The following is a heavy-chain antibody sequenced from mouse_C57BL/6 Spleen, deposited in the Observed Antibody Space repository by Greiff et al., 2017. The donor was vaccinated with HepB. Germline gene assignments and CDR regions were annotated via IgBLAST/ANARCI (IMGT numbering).Heavy chain of an antibody. CDR2: ISYDGSN. CDR3: ARYYGYAMDY. J-gene: IGHJ4*01. D-gene: IGHD1-1*01. Sequence: EVQLVESGPGLVKPSQSLSLTCSVTGYSITSGYYWNWIRQFPGNILEWMGYISYDGSNNYNPSLINRIAITRDTSTNQFFLKLNTVTTEDTATYYCARYYGYAMDYWGQGTTVTVSS. V-gene: IGHV3-6*01. CDR1: GYSITSGYY.